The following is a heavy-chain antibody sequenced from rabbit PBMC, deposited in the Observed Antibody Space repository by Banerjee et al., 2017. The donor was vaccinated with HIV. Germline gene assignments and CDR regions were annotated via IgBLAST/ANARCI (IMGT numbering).Heavy chain of an antibody. D-gene: IGHD6-1*01. Sequence: QSLEESGGDLVKPGASLTLTCTASGIDFSSYYYMCWVRQAPGKGLEWIACIYAGSSGSTYYASWAKGRFTISKTSSTTVTLQMTSLTAADTATYFCARGVGDAGYGYPLNLWGPGTLVTVS. CDR1: GIDFSSYYY. J-gene: IGHJ4*01. CDR3: ARGVGDAGYGYPLNL. CDR2: IYAGSSGST. V-gene: IGHV1S40*01.